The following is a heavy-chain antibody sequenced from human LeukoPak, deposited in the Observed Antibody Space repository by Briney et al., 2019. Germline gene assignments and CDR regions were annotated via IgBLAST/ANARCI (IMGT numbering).Heavy chain of an antibody. V-gene: IGHV1-24*01. CDR1: GYTLTELS. D-gene: IGHD2-2*01. CDR3: ATVSQVGWFDY. J-gene: IGHJ4*02. CDR2: FDPENGET. Sequence: AASVRVPCKVSGYTLTELSMHWVRQAPGKGLEWMGGFDPENGETMYAQNFQGRVTMTEDTSTDTACMEMSSLRSEDTAVYYCATVSQVGWFDYWGQGTLVTVSS.